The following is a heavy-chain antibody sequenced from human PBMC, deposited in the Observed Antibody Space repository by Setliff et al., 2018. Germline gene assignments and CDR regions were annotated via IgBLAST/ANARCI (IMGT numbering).Heavy chain of an antibody. CDR3: AREGVDTRSSTDYRYYMDV. CDR2: TIPIFGST. CDR1: GGTFSSYG. V-gene: IGHV1-69*05. Sequence: AASVKVSCKASGGTFSSYGISWVRQAPGQGLEWMGGTIPIFGSTNYAQKFQDRVTIITDESTSTAYMELSSLRTEDTAVYYCAREGVDTRSSTDYRYYMDVWGKGTTVTVSS. J-gene: IGHJ6*03. D-gene: IGHD5-18*01.